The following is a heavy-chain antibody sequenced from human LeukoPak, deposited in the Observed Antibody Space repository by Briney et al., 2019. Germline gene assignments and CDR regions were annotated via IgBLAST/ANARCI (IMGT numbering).Heavy chain of an antibody. CDR2: ISAYNGNT. Sequence: ASVKVSCKASGYTFTSYGISWVRQAPGQGLEWMGWISAYNGNTNYAQKLQGRVTMTTDTSTSTAYMELRSLRPDDTAVYYCARDTHLLWFGELLYPHFCDYWGQGTLVTVSS. J-gene: IGHJ4*02. CDR3: ARDTHLLWFGELLYPHFCDY. D-gene: IGHD3-10*01. V-gene: IGHV1-18*01. CDR1: GYTFTSYG.